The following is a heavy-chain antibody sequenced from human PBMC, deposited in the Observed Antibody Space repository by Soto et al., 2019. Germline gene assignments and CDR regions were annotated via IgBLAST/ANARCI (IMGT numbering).Heavy chain of an antibody. CDR3: VKVDHATKGHGQ. D-gene: IGHD2-2*03. CDR2: IIYNGADT. Sequence: GGSLRLSSSASGCTCSRHPMHWVRQAPGKGLEYVSSIIYNGADTYYAASLKGRFTISRDNSRTMLFLPMTMLSVAATGVYYSVKVDHATKGHGQWGQG. J-gene: IGHJ4*02. CDR1: GCTCSRHP. V-gene: IGHV3-64D*06.